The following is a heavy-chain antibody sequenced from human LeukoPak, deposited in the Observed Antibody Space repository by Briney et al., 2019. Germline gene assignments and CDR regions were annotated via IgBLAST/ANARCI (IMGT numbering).Heavy chain of an antibody. CDR2: ISSSSSYT. D-gene: IGHD1-26*01. CDR3: ARGHSGSYYYDY. Sequence: AGSLTLSCAASGFTFSDYYMSWIRQAPGKGLEWVSYISSSSSYTNYADSVKGRFTISRDNAKNSLYLQMNSLRAEDTAVYFCARGHSGSYYYDYWGQGTLVTVSS. V-gene: IGHV3-11*06. J-gene: IGHJ4*02. CDR1: GFTFSDYY.